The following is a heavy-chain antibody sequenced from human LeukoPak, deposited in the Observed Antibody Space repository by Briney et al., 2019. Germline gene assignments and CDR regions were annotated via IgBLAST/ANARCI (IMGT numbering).Heavy chain of an antibody. J-gene: IGHJ4*02. V-gene: IGHV4-4*07. Sequence: SETLSLTCTVSGGSISSYYWSWIRQPAGKGLEWIGRIYTSGNTNYNPSLKSRATMPVDTSKNQFSLKLTSVTAADTAVYYCARGLGYTDPFFAFWGQGTLVTVSS. CDR2: IYTSGNT. D-gene: IGHD6-13*01. CDR1: GGSISSYY. CDR3: ARGLGYTDPFFAF.